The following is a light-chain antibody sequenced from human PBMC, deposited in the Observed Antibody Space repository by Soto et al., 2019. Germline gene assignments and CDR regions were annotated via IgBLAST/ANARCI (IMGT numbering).Light chain of an antibody. V-gene: IGKV3-11*01. CDR1: QSVSSY. J-gene: IGKJ1*01. Sequence: EIVLTQSPAILSMSPGERATLSCRASQSVSSYFAWYQQKPGQAPRLLIYDASNRATGVPARFSGSGSGTDFTLTISSLEPEDFAVSYCQQRRYWPVTFGQGTKVEIK. CDR3: QQRRYWPVT. CDR2: DAS.